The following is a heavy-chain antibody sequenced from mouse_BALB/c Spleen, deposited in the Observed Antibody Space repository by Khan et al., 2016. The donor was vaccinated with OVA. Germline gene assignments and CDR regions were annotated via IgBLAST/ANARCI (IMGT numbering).Heavy chain of an antibody. J-gene: IGHJ2*01. Sequence: EVKLLESGPELVKPGASVKISCKASGYSFTGYFMNWVMQSHGKSLEWIGRINPHIGETLYNQKFKGKATLTVDESSRTVHMELRSLASGASAVYYCSRKNVSDFDYWGPGPTLTVSS. CDR1: GYSFTGYF. CDR3: SRKNVSDFDY. CDR2: INPHIGET. V-gene: IGHV1-20*02.